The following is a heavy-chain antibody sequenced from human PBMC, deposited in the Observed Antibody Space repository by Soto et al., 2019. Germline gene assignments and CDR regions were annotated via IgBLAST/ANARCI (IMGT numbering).Heavy chain of an antibody. CDR3: ARLHYYDSSGYLDY. CDR1: GGSISSYY. J-gene: IGHJ4*02. CDR2: IYYSGST. Sequence: SSETLSLTCTVSGGSISSYYWSWIRQPPGKGLEWIGYIYYSGSTNYNPSLKSRVTISVDTSKNQFSLKLSSVTAADTAVYYCARLHYYDSSGYLDYWGQGTLVTVSS. D-gene: IGHD3-22*01. V-gene: IGHV4-59*01.